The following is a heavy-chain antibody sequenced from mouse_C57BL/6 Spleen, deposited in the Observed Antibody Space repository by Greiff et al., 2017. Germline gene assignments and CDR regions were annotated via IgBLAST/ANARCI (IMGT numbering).Heavy chain of an antibody. J-gene: IGHJ4*01. D-gene: IGHD2-3*01. CDR3: ARAGDGPSPYAMDY. V-gene: IGHV1-55*01. CDR1: GYTFTSYW. Sequence: QVQLKQPGAELVKPGASVKMSCKASGYTFTSYWITWVKQRPGQGLEWIGDIYPGSGSTNYNEKFKSKATLTVDTSSSTAYMQLSSLTSEDSAVYYCARAGDGPSPYAMDYWGQGTSVTVSS. CDR2: IYPGSGST.